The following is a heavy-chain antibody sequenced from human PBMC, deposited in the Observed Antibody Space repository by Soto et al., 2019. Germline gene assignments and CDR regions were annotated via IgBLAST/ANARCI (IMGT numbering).Heavy chain of an antibody. CDR1: GFTFSSYS. D-gene: IGHD3-22*01. CDR3: ARDARNYYDNSDY. CDR2: ISSSSSYI. Sequence: GGSLRLSCAASGFTFSSYSMNWVRQAPGKGLEWVSSISSSSSYIYYADSVKGRFTISRDNAKNSLYLQMNSLRAEDTAVYYCARDARNYYDNSDYWGQGTLVTVS. V-gene: IGHV3-21*01. J-gene: IGHJ4*02.